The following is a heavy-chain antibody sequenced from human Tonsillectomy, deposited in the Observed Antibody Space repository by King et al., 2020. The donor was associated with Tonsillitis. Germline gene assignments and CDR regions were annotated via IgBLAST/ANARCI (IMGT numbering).Heavy chain of an antibody. J-gene: IGHJ3*02. D-gene: IGHD2-21*01. V-gene: IGHV2-5*01. CDR2: FYWKDNK. CDR1: GFSLSTTGMG. Sequence: TLKESVPTLVKTTQNLTLTCTFSGFSLSTTGMGVGWIRQTPGNPLEWRALFYWKDNKRYRISLKRRLTITKDTSKNQVVLTMTNMDPVDTATCYCARSIRDAFDIWGQGTMVTVSS. CDR3: ARSIRDAFDI.